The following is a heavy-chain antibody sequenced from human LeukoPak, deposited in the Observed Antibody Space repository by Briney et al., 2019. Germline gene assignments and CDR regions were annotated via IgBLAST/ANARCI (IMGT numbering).Heavy chain of an antibody. CDR1: GGSFSGYY. V-gene: IGHV4-34*01. Sequence: SETLSLTCAVYGGSFSGYYWTWIRQTPEKGLEWIGEMNPSGSTSYNPSLKSRVTISVDTSKNQFSLKLSSVTAADTAVYYCARGRQDVTMIVVVMAAVSYYLDVWGKGTTVTVS. J-gene: IGHJ6*03. D-gene: IGHD3-22*01. CDR3: ARGRQDVTMIVVVMAAVSYYLDV. CDR2: MNPSGST.